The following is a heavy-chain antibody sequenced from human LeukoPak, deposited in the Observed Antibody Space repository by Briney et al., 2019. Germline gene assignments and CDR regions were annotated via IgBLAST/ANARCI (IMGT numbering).Heavy chain of an antibody. V-gene: IGHV3-23*01. D-gene: IGHD5-12*01. CDR3: AKSSSGYDSYFDY. J-gene: IGHJ4*02. CDR2: ISGSGGST. Sequence: RGSLRLSCAASGFTFSSYAMSWVRQVPGKGLEWVSAISGSGGSTYYADSVKGRFTISRDNSKNTLYLQMNSLRAEDTAVYYCAKSSSGYDSYFDYWGQGTLVTVSS. CDR1: GFTFSSYA.